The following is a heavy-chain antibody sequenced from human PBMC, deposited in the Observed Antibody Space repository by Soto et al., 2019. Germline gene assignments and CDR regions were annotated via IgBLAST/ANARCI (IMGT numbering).Heavy chain of an antibody. Sequence: PSETLSLTCAVYGGSFSGYYWSWIRQPPGKGLEWIGEINHSGSTNYNPSLKSRVTISVDTSKNQFSLKLSSVTAADTAVYYCARGEWEGYDFWSGYYVTTFDYWGQGTLVTVYS. CDR3: ARGEWEGYDFWSGYYVTTFDY. V-gene: IGHV4-34*01. CDR1: GGSFSGYY. J-gene: IGHJ4*02. D-gene: IGHD3-3*01. CDR2: INHSGST.